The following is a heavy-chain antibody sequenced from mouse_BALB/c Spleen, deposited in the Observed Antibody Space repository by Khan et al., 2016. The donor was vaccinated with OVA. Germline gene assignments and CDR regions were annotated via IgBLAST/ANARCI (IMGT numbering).Heavy chain of an antibody. CDR3: ARRGLRWDFDY. V-gene: IGHV1-7*01. Sequence: QVQLKQSGAELAKPGASVKMSCKASGYTFINHWMNWVKQRPGQGLEWIGYINPTTGYTEYNQKFKDKATLTADKSSSTAHMQLSSLTSEDSAVYYCARRGLRWDFDYWGQGTTLTVSS. D-gene: IGHD1-1*01. CDR1: GYTFINHW. CDR2: INPTTGYT. J-gene: IGHJ2*01.